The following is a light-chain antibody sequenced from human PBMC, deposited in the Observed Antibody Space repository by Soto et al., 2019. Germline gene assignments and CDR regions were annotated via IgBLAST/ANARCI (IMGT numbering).Light chain of an antibody. Sequence: QSALTQPRSVSGSPGQSVTISCIGTSSDVGGYDYVSWYQQHPGKAPTLMVYDVSKRPSGVPGRFSGSKSGKTASLTISGLQAEDEADYYCCSYAGSSWVFGGGTKLTVL. V-gene: IGLV2-11*01. CDR3: CSYAGSSWV. CDR1: SSDVGGYDY. CDR2: DVS. J-gene: IGLJ3*02.